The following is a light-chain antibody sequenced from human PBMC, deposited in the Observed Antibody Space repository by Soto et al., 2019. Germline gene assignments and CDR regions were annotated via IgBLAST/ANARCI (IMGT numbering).Light chain of an antibody. CDR1: SSNIGSNS. CDR2: SDD. V-gene: IGLV1-44*01. Sequence: QSVLTQPPAASGTPGQRVTISCSGSSSNIGSNSVNWYQRLPGTAPRLLIYSDDQRPSGIPDRFSGSKSGTSASLAISGLQSEDEADYFCAAWNDNPNGPGYVFGTGTKLTVL. CDR3: AAWNDNPNGPGYV. J-gene: IGLJ1*01.